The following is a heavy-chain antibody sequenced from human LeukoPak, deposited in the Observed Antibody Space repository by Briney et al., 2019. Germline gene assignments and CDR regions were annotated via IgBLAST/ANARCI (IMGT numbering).Heavy chain of an antibody. CDR1: GGSFSGYY. Sequence: SETLSLTCAVYGGSFSGYYWSWIRQPPGKGLEWIGEINHSGSTNYNPSIKSRVTISVDMSKNQFSLKLSSVTAADTAVYYCASSRGPYYYDSSGYYKWGQGTLVTVSS. CDR3: ASSRGPYYYDSSGYYK. J-gene: IGHJ4*02. V-gene: IGHV4-34*01. CDR2: INHSGST. D-gene: IGHD3-22*01.